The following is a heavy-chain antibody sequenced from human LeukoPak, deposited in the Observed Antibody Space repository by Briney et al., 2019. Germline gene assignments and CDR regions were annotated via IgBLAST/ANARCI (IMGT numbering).Heavy chain of an antibody. CDR3: ARQTQGSFDY. J-gene: IGHJ4*02. Sequence: SQTLSLTCTVSGDSISRYYWIWIRQPPGKGLEWIGYISNTGGTIYNPSLKSRVTISLDTSKNQFSLKLSSVTAADTAVYYCARQTQGSFDYWGQGTLVTVSS. V-gene: IGHV4-59*08. CDR2: ISNTGGT. CDR1: GDSISRYY.